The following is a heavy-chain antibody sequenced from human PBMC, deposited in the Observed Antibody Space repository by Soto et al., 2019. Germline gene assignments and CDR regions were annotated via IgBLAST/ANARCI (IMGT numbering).Heavy chain of an antibody. V-gene: IGHV3-23*01. D-gene: IGHD3-22*01. CDR2: IRGNGGST. CDR3: ARDGPYDSSGYYLLSYGMDV. J-gene: IGHJ6*02. Sequence: GGSLRLSCAASGFTFSSYAMVWVRQAPGKGLEWVAAIRGNGGSTYYADSVKGRFTISRDNSKNTLYLQMNSLRAEDTAVYYCARDGPYDSSGYYLLSYGMDVWGQGTTVTVSS. CDR1: GFTFSSYA.